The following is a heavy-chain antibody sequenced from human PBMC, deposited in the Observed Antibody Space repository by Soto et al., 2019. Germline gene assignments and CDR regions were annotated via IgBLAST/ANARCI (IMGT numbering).Heavy chain of an antibody. CDR2: ISSSSTI. CDR1: GFTFSSYS. V-gene: IGHV3-48*01. CDR3: ARDRPWTTVTTNYMDV. D-gene: IGHD4-4*01. J-gene: IGHJ6*03. Sequence: EVQLVESGGGLVQPGGSLRLSCAASGFTFSSYSMNWVRQAPGKGLEWVSYISSSSTIYYADSVKGRFTISRDNAKNSLYLQMNSLRAEDTAVYYCARDRPWTTVTTNYMDVWGKGTTVTVSS.